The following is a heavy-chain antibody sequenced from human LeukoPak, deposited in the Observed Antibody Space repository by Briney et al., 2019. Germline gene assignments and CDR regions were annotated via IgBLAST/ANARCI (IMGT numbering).Heavy chain of an antibody. CDR3: AKDGGLWVSAHWGDS. CDR2: ITTSDSNT. D-gene: IGHD7-27*01. Sequence: GGSLRLSCAASGFTFSSYTMSWVRQAPGKGLEWVSTITTSDSNTYYADSVKGRFTVSRDNSKNTLFLQMNSLRAEDTAVYYCAKDGGLWVSAHWGDSWGRGTLVTVSS. J-gene: IGHJ4*02. CDR1: GFTFSSYT. V-gene: IGHV3-23*01.